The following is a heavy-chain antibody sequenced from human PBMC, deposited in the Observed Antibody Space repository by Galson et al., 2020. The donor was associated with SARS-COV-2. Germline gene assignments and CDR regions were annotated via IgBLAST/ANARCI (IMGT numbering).Heavy chain of an antibody. V-gene: IGHV4-30-2*01. J-gene: IGHJ4*02. Sequence: ASETLSLTCAVSGGSISSGGYSWSWIRQPPGKGLEWIGYIYDSGSTYYNPSLKSRVTISVDRSKNQFSLKLSSVTAADTAVYYCVREVTRYGGSDYYSHVDYWGQGTLVTVSS. CDR1: GGSISSGGYS. CDR2: IYDSGST. CDR3: VREVTRYGGSDYYSHVDY. D-gene: IGHD3-22*01.